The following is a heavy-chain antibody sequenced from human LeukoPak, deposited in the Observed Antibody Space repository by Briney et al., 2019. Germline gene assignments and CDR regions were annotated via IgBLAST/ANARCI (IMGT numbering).Heavy chain of an antibody. V-gene: IGHV4-59*01. CDR1: GGSISSYY. J-gene: IGHJ6*03. CDR3: ARDLVVPAAMPYYYYYYMDV. Sequence: PSETLSLTCTVSGGSISSYYWSWIRQPPGKGLEWIGYIYYSGSTNYNPSLKSRVTISVDTSKNQFSLKLSSVTAADTAVYYCARDLVVPAAMPYYYYYYMDVWGKGPRSPSP. D-gene: IGHD2-2*01. CDR2: IYYSGST.